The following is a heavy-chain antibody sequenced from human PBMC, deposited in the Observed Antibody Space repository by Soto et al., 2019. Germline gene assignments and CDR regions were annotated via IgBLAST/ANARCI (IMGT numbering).Heavy chain of an antibody. CDR3: ARSRNSGSYYGFDY. CDR1: GYTLTSYY. Sequence: SVKVSCKASGYTLTSYYMHWVRPTPEQGLEWMVIINPSGGSTSYAQKFQRRVTMTRDTSTSTAYVELSSLRSEDTAVYYCARSRNSGSYYGFDYWGQGTLVTVSS. CDR2: INPSGGST. D-gene: IGHD1-26*01. V-gene: IGHV1-46*01. J-gene: IGHJ4*02.